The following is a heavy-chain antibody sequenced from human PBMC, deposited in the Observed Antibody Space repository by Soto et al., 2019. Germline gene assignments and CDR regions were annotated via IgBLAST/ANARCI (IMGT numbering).Heavy chain of an antibody. J-gene: IGHJ3*02. D-gene: IGHD2-15*01. CDR2: IRSKANSYAT. V-gene: IGHV3-73*01. Sequence: GGSLRLSCAASGFTFSGSAMHWVRQASGKGLEWVGRIRSKANSYATAYAASVKGRFTISRDDSKNTAYLQMNSLKTEDTAVYYCTSPSYCSGGRCYSYDIWGQGTMVTVSS. CDR3: TSPSYCSGGRCYSYDI. CDR1: GFTFSGSA.